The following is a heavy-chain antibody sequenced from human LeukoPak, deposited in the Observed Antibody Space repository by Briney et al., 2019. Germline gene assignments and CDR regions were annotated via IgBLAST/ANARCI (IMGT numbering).Heavy chain of an antibody. V-gene: IGHV1-2*02. J-gene: IGHJ4*02. CDR3: ARYDCSSTSCYTIYDY. CDR1: GYTFTGYY. D-gene: IGHD2-2*02. CDR2: INPNSGGT. Sequence: GASVKVSCKASGYTFTGYYMHWVRQAPGQGLEWMGWINPNSGGTNYAQKFQGRVTMTRDTSISTAYMELSRLRPDDTAVYYCARYDCSSTSCYTIYDYWGQGTLVTVSS.